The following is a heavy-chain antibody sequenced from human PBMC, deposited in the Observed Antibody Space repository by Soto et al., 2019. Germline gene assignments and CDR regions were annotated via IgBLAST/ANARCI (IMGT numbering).Heavy chain of an antibody. V-gene: IGHV1-3*01. CDR3: ARSIVVVTALDY. CDR2: INAGNGNT. Sequence: VKVSCKASGYTFTSYAMHWVRQAPGQRLEWMGWINAGNGNTKYSQKFQGRVTITRDTSASTAYMELSSLRSEDTAVYYCARSIVVVTALDYWGQGTLLTLSS. D-gene: IGHD2-21*02. CDR1: GYTFTSYA. J-gene: IGHJ4*02.